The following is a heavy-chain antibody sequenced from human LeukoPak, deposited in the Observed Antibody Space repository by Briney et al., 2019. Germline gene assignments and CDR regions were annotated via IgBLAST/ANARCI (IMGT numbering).Heavy chain of an antibody. D-gene: IGHD6-19*01. V-gene: IGHV3-23*01. CDR2: ISGNSYST. CDR1: GFSFGTYA. J-gene: IGHJ4*02. Sequence: GGSLRLSCAASGFSFGTYAMSWVRQAPGKGLEWVSAISGNSYSTYYADSVKGRFTISRDNSKNTLSLQMNSLRAEDTAFYYCTEASDSAWRDDFDYWGQGTLVTVSS. CDR3: TEASDSAWRDDFDY.